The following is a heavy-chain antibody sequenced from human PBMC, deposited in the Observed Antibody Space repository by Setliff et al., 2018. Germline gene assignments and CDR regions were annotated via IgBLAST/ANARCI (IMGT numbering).Heavy chain of an antibody. CDR1: GYSFTNYW. CDR2: IYPGDSNT. CDR3: ARRGERFFNWFDP. Sequence: GESLKISCKGSGYSFTNYWIGWVRQMPGKGLEWMGIIYPGDSNTRYSPSLQGQVTISADKSITTAYLQWSSLKASDNAVYYCARRGERFFNWFDPWGQGTLVTVSS. D-gene: IGHD2-21*01. J-gene: IGHJ5*02. V-gene: IGHV5-51*01.